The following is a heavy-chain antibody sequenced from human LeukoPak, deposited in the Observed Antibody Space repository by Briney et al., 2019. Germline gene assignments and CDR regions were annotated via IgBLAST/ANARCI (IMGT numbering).Heavy chain of an antibody. V-gene: IGHV3-48*01. J-gene: IGHJ4*02. CDR3: ARSRGSSGSYPFDY. CDR1: GFTFSSYS. Sequence: GGSLRLSCAAPGFTFSSYSMNWVRQAPGKGLEWVSYISSSSSTIYYAGSVKGRFTISRDNAKNSLFLQMNSLRAEDTAVYYCARSRGSSGSYPFDYWGQGTLVTVSS. D-gene: IGHD1-26*01. CDR2: ISSSSSTI.